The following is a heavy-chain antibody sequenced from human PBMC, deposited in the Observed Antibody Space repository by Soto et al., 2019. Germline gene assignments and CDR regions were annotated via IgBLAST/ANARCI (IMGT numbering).Heavy chain of an antibody. D-gene: IGHD3-9*01. CDR1: GGSISSYY. V-gene: IGHV4-59*01. CDR2: IYYSGST. Sequence: SETLSLTCTVSGGSISSYYWSWIRQPPGKGLEWIGYIYYSGSTTYNPSLKSRVTISVDTSKNQFSLRLNSVTAADTAVYYCARVLAYNDYLNCLTRYFGFLGRGTLVTVS. J-gene: IGHJ2*01. CDR3: ARVLAYNDYLNCLTRYFGF.